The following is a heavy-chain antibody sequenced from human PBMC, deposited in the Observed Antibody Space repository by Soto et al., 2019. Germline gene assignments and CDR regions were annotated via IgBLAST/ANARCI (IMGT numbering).Heavy chain of an antibody. V-gene: IGHV3-66*01. D-gene: IGHD6-6*01. CDR2: IQSGGPT. J-gene: IGHJ6*02. CDR3: VKCLAARSDYYGMDV. CDR1: GFTVSSKY. Sequence: PGGSLRLSCAASGFTVSSKYMSWVRQAPGKGLEWVSLIQSGGPTYYADSVKGRFTISRDNSKNTLYLQMSSLRAEDTAVYYCVKCLAARSDYYGMDVWGQGTTVTVSS.